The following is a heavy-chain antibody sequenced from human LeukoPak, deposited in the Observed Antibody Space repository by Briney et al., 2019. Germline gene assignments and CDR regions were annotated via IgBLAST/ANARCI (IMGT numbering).Heavy chain of an antibody. CDR2: ISVSGGSA. D-gene: IGHD4-17*01. Sequence: PGGSLRLSCAVSGFTFSSYAMNWVRQAPGKWLEWVSGISVSGGSAYYADSVKGRFTISRDNSKDTLYLQMNSLRAEDTAVYYCAKTSGGDNYYCHYYMDVWGKGTTVTVSS. CDR3: AKTSGGDNYYCHYYMDV. J-gene: IGHJ6*03. V-gene: IGHV3-23*01. CDR1: GFTFSSYA.